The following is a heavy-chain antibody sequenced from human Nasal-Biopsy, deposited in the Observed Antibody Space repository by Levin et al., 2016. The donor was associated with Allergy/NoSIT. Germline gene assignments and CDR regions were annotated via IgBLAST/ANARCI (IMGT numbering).Heavy chain of an antibody. Sequence: SETLSLTCSVSGGSVSDGGYHWGWVRQHPGKGLEWIGYINYSGTTYYNPSLRSRVTVSVDTSKNQFSLKLSSVTAADTAVYYCARDLTTVTTYWYFDLWGRGTLVTVSS. CDR1: GGSVSDGGYH. CDR3: ARDLTTVTTYWYFDL. J-gene: IGHJ2*01. V-gene: IGHV4-31*03. D-gene: IGHD4-17*01. CDR2: INYSGTT.